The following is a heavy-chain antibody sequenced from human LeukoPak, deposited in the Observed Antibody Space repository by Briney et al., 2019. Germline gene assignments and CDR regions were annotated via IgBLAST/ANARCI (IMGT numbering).Heavy chain of an antibody. J-gene: IGHJ4*02. V-gene: IGHV4-59*01. CDR2: IYDTGSS. Sequence: SETLSLTCTVSGASISGYYWNWIRQSPGKGLEWIAFIYDTGSSNYNPSLTSRVTISIDTSKNQFSLKLKSVTAADTAVYYCARAVDQWLAEFDYWGQGTLVTVSS. CDR1: GASISGYY. D-gene: IGHD6-19*01. CDR3: ARAVDQWLAEFDY.